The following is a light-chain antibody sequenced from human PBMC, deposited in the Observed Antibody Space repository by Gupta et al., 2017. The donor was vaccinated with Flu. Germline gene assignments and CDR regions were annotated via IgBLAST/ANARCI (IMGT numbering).Light chain of an antibody. CDR2: EGS. J-gene: IGLJ1*01. CDR1: SRDVGSYNL. V-gene: IGLV2-23*01. Sequence: SITISCTGTSRDVGSYNLVSWYQQDPGKAPKLMIYEGSKRPSGVSNRFSGSKSGNTASLTISGLQAEDDADYYCCSYAGSDTYVFGTGTKVTVL. CDR3: CSYAGSDTYV.